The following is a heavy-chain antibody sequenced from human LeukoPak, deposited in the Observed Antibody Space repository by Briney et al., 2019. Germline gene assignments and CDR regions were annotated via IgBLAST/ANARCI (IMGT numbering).Heavy chain of an antibody. CDR1: GFTFSSCG. CDR3: ERPKVLYAAFDY. CDR2: IWYDGSNK. Sequence: GGSLRLSCAACGFTFSSCGMHWVRQAPGKGLEWVAVIWYDGSNKNYADSVKGRFTISRDNSKKTLYLQMNSLRAEDTAVYYCERPKVLYAAFDYWGQGTLVTVSS. J-gene: IGHJ4*02. V-gene: IGHV3-33*08. D-gene: IGHD5/OR15-5a*01.